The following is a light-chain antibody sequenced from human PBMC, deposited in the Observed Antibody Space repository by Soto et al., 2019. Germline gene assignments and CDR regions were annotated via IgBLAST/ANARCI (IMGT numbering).Light chain of an antibody. CDR1: KLGDKY. CDR2: QDS. J-gene: IGLJ2*01. V-gene: IGLV3-1*01. Sequence: SYELTQPPSVSVSPGQTASITCSGDKLGDKYACWYQQKPGQSPVLVIYQDSKRPSGIPERFSGSNSGNTATLTISGTQAMDEADYYCQAWDSSTAFWATSVVFGGGTKVTVL. CDR3: QAWDSSTAFWATSVV.